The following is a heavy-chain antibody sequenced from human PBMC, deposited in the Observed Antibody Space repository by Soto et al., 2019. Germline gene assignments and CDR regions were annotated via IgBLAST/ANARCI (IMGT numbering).Heavy chain of an antibody. CDR1: GYTFTSYY. V-gene: IGHV1-46*01. D-gene: IGHD3-10*01. J-gene: IGHJ6*01. Sequence: ASVKVSCKASGYTFTSYYMHWVRQAPGQGLEWMGIINPSGGSTSYAQKFQGRVTMTRDTSTSTVYMELSSLRSEDTAVYYCARDLQDPPVSCLHLYYYYRMDVWGQGTTVNVSA. CDR2: INPSGGST. CDR3: ARDLQDPPVSCLHLYYYYRMDV.